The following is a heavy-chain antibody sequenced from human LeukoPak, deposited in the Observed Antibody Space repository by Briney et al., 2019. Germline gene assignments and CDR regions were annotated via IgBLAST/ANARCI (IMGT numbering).Heavy chain of an antibody. CDR1: GGSLSSYY. J-gene: IGHJ4*02. D-gene: IGHD3-16*02. V-gene: IGHV4-4*07. Sequence: SETLSLTCTVSGGSLSSYYWSWIRQPAGKGLEWIGRIYTSGSTNYNPSLKRRVTMSVDTSKNQFSLKLSSVTAADTAVYYCARTIRFGGVIVFDYWGQGTLVTVSS. CDR2: IYTSGST. CDR3: ARTIRFGGVIVFDY.